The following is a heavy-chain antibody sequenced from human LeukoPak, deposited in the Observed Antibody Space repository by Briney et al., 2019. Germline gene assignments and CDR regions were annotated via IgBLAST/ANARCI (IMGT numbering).Heavy chain of an antibody. D-gene: IGHD5-24*01. CDR2: INHSGST. J-gene: IGHJ5*02. V-gene: IGHV4-34*01. CDR1: GGSFSGYY. Sequence: SETLSLTCAVYGGSFSGYYWSWIRQPPGKGLEWIGEINHSGSTNYNPSLKSRATISVDTSKNQFSLKLSSVTAADTAVYYCARGTVEMPRSGFDPWGQGTLVTVSS. CDR3: ARGTVEMPRSGFDP.